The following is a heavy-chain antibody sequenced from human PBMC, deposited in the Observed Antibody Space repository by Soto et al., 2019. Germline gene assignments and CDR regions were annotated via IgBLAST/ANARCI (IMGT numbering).Heavy chain of an antibody. CDR3: AKETPTYYYGSGSYYKNYYMDV. V-gene: IGHV3-23*01. J-gene: IGHJ6*03. CDR2: ISGSGGST. D-gene: IGHD3-10*01. Sequence: GGFLRLSCAASGFTFSSYAMSWVRQAPGKGLEWVSAISGSGGSTYYADSVKGRFTISRDNSKNTLYLQMNSLRAEDTAVYYCAKETPTYYYGSGSYYKNYYMDVWGKGTTVTVSS. CDR1: GFTFSSYA.